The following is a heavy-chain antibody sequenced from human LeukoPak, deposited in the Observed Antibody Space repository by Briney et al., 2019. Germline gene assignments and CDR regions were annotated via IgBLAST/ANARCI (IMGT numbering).Heavy chain of an antibody. J-gene: IGHJ6*03. CDR1: GGSISSDQ. CDR2: IFLRGGTNYTSGST. Sequence: TSETLSLTCTVSGGSISSDQWTWIRQPAGKGLEWVGRIFLRGGTNYTSGSTNYNPSLKSRVHMSVDTSKNQFSLKLTSVTGADTAVYFCARELVPYSGFYYYYYLDVWGRGTTVTVSS. CDR3: ARELVPYSGFYYYYYLDV. D-gene: IGHD6-13*01. V-gene: IGHV4-4*07.